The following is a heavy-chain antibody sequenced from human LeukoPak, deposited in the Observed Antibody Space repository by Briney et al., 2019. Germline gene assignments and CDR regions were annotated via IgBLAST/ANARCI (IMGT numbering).Heavy chain of an antibody. V-gene: IGHV3-23*01. Sequence: GGSLRLSCAASGFTFSSYAMSWVRQAPGKGLEWVSAISGSGGSTYYADSVKGRFTISRDNSKNTLYLQMNSLRAEDTAVYYCTKWDVSCGDLDYWGQGTLVTVSS. CDR3: TKWDVSCGDLDY. D-gene: IGHD1-26*01. J-gene: IGHJ4*02. CDR2: ISGSGGST. CDR1: GFTFSSYA.